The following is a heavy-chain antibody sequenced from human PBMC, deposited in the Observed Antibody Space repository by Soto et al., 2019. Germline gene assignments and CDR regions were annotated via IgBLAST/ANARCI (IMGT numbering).Heavy chain of an antibody. J-gene: IGHJ4*02. CDR2: IKSKTDGGTT. CDR1: GFTLSNAW. CDR3: TTGPSSGWYLGGFDY. V-gene: IGHV3-15*01. D-gene: IGHD6-19*01. Sequence: EVQLVESGGGLVKPGGSLRLSCAASGFTLSNAWMSWVRQAPGKGLEWVGHIKSKTDGGTTDYAAPVKGRFTISRDDSKNTLYLQMTSLKTEDTAVYYCTTGPSSGWYLGGFDYWGQGTLVTVSS.